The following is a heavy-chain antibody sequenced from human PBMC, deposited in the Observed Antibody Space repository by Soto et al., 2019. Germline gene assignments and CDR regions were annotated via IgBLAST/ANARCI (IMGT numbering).Heavy chain of an antibody. J-gene: IGHJ4*02. V-gene: IGHV3-30-3*01. CDR2: ISYDGSMK. CDR3: AREWSTSGDLDY. D-gene: IGHD3-10*01. Sequence: QVQLVESGGGVVQPGRSLRLSCAASGFTFSSHSIQWVRQAPGKGLEWVAVISYDGSMKYYADSVKGRFTISRDNSKNTAYLQMNSLRAEDTAVFYCAREWSTSGDLDYWGQGPLVIVSS. CDR1: GFTFSSHS.